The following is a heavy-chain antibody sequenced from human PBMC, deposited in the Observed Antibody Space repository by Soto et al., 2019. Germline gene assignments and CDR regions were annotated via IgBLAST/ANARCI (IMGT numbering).Heavy chain of an antibody. CDR1: GYTFTSYG. CDR2: ISAYNGNT. V-gene: IGHV1-18*04. J-gene: IGHJ6*02. Sequence: QVQLVQSGAEVKKPGASVKVSCKASGYTFTSYGISWVRQAPGQGLEWMGWISAYNGNTNYAQKLQGRVTMTKDTSTSTAYMEMRSLRSDDTAVYYCARDSSIYSGYDSRPLYYYYGMDVWGQGTTVTVSS. D-gene: IGHD5-12*01. CDR3: ARDSSIYSGYDSRPLYYYYGMDV.